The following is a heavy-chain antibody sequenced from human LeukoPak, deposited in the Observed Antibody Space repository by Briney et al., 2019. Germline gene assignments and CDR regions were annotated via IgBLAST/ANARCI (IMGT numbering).Heavy chain of an antibody. CDR2: IWYDESNR. J-gene: IGHJ3*02. CDR1: GFPFSSYG. D-gene: IGHD6-13*01. Sequence: AGGSLKLSCAASGFPFSSYGMHWVRQAPGKGLRGVAGIWYDESNRYYVDSVKGRFTISRDNSKNTLYLQMNSLRAEDTAVYYCAKERARSAAAPDAFDIWGQGTMVTVSS. V-gene: IGHV3-30*02. CDR3: AKERARSAAAPDAFDI.